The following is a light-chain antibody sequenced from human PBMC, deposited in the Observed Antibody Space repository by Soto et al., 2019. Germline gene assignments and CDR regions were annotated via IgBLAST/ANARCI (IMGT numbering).Light chain of an antibody. J-gene: IGKJ2*03. V-gene: IGKV3-15*01. CDR1: QSVGTN. Sequence: EIVMTQSPATLSVSPGERATLSCRASQSVGTNLAWFQQKPGQAPRLLIYGASFRATGVPGRFSGSGSGTEFTLTSSSLKSEDFAAYYCQQDNNWPPYSFGQGTKVDIK. CDR2: GAS. CDR3: QQDNNWPPYS.